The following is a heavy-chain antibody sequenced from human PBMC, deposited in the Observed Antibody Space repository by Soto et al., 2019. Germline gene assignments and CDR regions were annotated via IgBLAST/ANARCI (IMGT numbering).Heavy chain of an antibody. CDR3: ARDYGDYFDY. V-gene: IGHV4-59*01. CDR1: GASISSYY. D-gene: IGHD4-17*01. CDR2: IYYSGST. J-gene: IGHJ4*02. Sequence: SETLSLTCTVSGASISSYYWSWIRQPPGKGLEWIGYIYYSGSTNYNPSLKSRVTISVDTSKNQLSLKLSSVTAADTAVYYCARDYGDYFDYWGQGTLVTVSS.